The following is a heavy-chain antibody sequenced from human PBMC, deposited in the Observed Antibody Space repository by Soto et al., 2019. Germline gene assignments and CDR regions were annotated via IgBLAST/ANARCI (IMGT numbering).Heavy chain of an antibody. J-gene: IGHJ4*02. D-gene: IGHD6-25*01. CDR3: AKDRAATPAFDY. V-gene: IGHV3-23*01. CDR2: ITDNRGGG. Sequence: GPLPLSCAGYGGTFSRDGFCWVRQAPGKGLAWVSLITDNRGGGYYADSAKVRLTTSRDNSNNKIFPQMNSLRSDAAAVYYSAKDRAATPAFDYWGQGTLVTVSS. CDR1: GGTFSRDG.